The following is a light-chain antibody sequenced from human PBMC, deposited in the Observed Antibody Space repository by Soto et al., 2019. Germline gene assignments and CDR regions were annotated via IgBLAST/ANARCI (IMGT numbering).Light chain of an antibody. V-gene: IGKV3-20*01. Sequence: EIVLTQSPGTLSLSPGERATLSCRASQSVASSYLAWYQQRPGQAPRLLIYSASNRATGIPDRFSGSGSETDCTLTISRLESEDFAVYYCQLYADSEWTFGQGNKVDIK. J-gene: IGKJ1*01. CDR1: QSVASSY. CDR2: SAS. CDR3: QLYADSEWT.